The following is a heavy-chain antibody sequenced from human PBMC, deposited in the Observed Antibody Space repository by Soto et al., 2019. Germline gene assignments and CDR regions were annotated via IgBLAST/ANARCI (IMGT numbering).Heavy chain of an antibody. CDR2: VSYDGSNV. D-gene: IGHD6-19*01. CDR3: ARVYSSLDYGIDY. CDR1: GFTFSTNS. Sequence: GGSLRLSCAASGFTFSTNSVHWVRQAPGKGLEWVAVVSYDGSNVYYADSVKGRFTISRDNSKNTLYLQMNSLRPEDAAVYYCARVYSSLDYGIDYWGQGTLVTVSS. J-gene: IGHJ4*02. V-gene: IGHV3-30-3*01.